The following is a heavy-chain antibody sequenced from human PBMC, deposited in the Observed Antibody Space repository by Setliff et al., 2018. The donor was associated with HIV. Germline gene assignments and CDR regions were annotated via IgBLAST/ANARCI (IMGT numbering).Heavy chain of an antibody. CDR3: ARFDVTPMTTRDY. D-gene: IGHD4-17*01. CDR2: IYYNGNAY. J-gene: IGHJ4*02. Sequence: KPSETLSLTCTVSGGSISSANYYWSWIRQPPGKGLEWIGYIYYNGNAYYYNPSLKSRTTISLDTSMNQFSLNLTSVTAADTAVYYCARFDVTPMTTRDYWGQGTQVTVSS. CDR1: GGSISSANYY. V-gene: IGHV4-30-4*08.